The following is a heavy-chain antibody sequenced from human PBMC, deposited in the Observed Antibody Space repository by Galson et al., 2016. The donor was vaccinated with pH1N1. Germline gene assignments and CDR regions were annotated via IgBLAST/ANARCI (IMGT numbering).Heavy chain of an antibody. CDR2: IYYSGST. D-gene: IGHD2-21*02. V-gene: IGHV4-39*07. J-gene: IGHJ3*01. CDR1: GASISSRSYY. Sequence: ETLSLTCTVSGASISSRSYYWAWIRQPPGKGLEWIGSIYYSGSTYYNPSLKSRVTISVDTSRNQFSLTLSSVTAADTALYYCASSIPVTALDAFDLWGQGTMVTVSS. CDR3: ASSIPVTALDAFDL.